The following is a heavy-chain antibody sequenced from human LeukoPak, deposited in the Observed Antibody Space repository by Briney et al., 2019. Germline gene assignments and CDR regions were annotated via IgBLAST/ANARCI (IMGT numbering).Heavy chain of an antibody. CDR3: ARRTGDDTC. CDR2: IYSGGRT. D-gene: IGHD7-27*01. CDR1: ALNVSSSY. Sequence: GGSLTLSCAASALNVSSSYMNWVRQAAGKGLEWVSIIYSGGRTYYVDSVKGRFTISKDNSKNTLFLQMNSRRPGDTAGYYCARRTGDDTCWGQGTRVTVSS. J-gene: IGHJ4*02. V-gene: IGHV3-66*04.